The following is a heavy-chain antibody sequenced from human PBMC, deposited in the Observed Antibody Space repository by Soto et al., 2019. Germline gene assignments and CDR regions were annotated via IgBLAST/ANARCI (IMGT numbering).Heavy chain of an antibody. D-gene: IGHD3-10*01. Sequence: GASVKVSCKASGYTFTSYGISWVRQAPGQGLEWMGWISAYNGNTNYAQKLQGRVTMTTDTSTSTAYMELRSLRSDDTAVYYCARDPKGGSGSYYKAYYYYYGMDVWGKGTTVTVSS. V-gene: IGHV1-18*01. CDR3: ARDPKGGSGSYYKAYYYYYGMDV. J-gene: IGHJ6*04. CDR1: GYTFTSYG. CDR2: ISAYNGNT.